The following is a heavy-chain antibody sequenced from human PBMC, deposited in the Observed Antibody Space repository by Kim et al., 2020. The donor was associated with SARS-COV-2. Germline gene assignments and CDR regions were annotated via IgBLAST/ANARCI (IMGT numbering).Heavy chain of an antibody. V-gene: IGHV3-7*01. CDR1: GFTFITNW. D-gene: IGHD2-15*01. CDR3: ARDRRYSLDY. Sequence: GGSLRLSCVDAGFTFITNWMSWVRQAPGKGLEWVAKIKEDGSETYYVNSVAGRFTISRDNAKNSLYLQMNRLSAEDTAVYYCARDRRYSLDYWGQGTLVTVSS. CDR2: IKEDGSET. J-gene: IGHJ4*02.